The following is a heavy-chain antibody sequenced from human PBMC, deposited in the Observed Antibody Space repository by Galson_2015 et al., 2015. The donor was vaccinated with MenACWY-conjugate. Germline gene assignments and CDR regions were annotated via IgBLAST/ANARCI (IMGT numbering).Heavy chain of an antibody. Sequence: SLRLSCAASGFTFSSYAMHWGRQAPGKGLEWVAGISYDGSNKYYADSVKGRFTISRDNSKNTLYLQMNSLRAEDTAVYYCARDLGGPRYGSYDYWGQGTLVTVSS. D-gene: IGHD4-17*01. CDR3: ARDLGGPRYGSYDY. J-gene: IGHJ4*02. V-gene: IGHV3-30*04. CDR1: GFTFSSYA. CDR2: ISYDGSNK.